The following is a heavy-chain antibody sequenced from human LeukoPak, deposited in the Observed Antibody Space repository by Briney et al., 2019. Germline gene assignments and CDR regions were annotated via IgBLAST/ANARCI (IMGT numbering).Heavy chain of an antibody. Sequence: SETLSLTCSVSGDSISSGYYWGWFRQPPGKGLEYIATIYHSGNTYYNPSLRSRVTISVDTSKNQFSLDVRSVTAADTAVYYCARCGTQRAFYDVLTGSYDYYHYYYMDVWGKGATVTVSS. V-gene: IGHV4-38-2*02. CDR1: GDSISSGYY. J-gene: IGHJ6*03. D-gene: IGHD3-9*01. CDR3: ARCGTQRAFYDVLTGSYDYYHYYYMDV. CDR2: IYHSGNT.